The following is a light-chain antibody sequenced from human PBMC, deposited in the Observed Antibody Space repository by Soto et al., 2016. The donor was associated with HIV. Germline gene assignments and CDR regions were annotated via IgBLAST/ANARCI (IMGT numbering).Light chain of an antibody. CDR1: NIGTKS. J-gene: IGLJ2*01. V-gene: IGLV3-21*03. CDR2: DDS. Sequence: SYVLTQPPSVSVAPGKTARITCGGNNIGTKSVHWYQQRPGQAPIMVVYDDSDRPSGIPERFSGSNSGSTATLTISRVEAGDEADYYCQVWDSSDDHVVFGGGTKLTVL. CDR3: QVWDSSDDHVV.